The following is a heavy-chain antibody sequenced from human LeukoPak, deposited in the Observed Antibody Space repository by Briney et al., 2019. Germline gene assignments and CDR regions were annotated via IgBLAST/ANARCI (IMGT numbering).Heavy chain of an antibody. V-gene: IGHV4-31*03. CDR3: ARDGEAGTLDY. CDR1: GGSISSGGYY. J-gene: IGHJ4*02. CDR2: TYYSGST. Sequence: SETLSLTCTVSGGSISSGGYYWSWIRQHPGKGLEWIGYTYYSGSTYYNPSLKSRVTISVDTSKNQFSLKLSSVTAADTAVYYCARDGEAGTLDYWGQGTLVTVSS. D-gene: IGHD6-19*01.